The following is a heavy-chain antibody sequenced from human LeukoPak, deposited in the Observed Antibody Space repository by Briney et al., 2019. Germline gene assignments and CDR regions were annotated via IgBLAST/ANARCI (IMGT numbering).Heavy chain of an antibody. CDR3: ARALSWTTESYYYMDV. D-gene: IGHD3/OR15-3a*01. CDR2: MNPNSGNT. V-gene: IGHV1-8*01. CDR1: GYTFTSYD. J-gene: IGHJ6*03. Sequence: ASAKVSCKASGYTFTSYDMNWVRQATRQGLEWLGRMNPNSGNTGYAQNFQGRVTMTMNTSITTAYMELSSLRSEDTAVYYCARALSWTTESYYYMDVWGKGTTVTVSS.